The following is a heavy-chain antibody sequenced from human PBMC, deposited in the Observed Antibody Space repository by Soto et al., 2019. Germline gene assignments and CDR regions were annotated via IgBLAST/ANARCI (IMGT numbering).Heavy chain of an antibody. Sequence: PGGSLRLSCEVSGFTFSMYSMSWVRQSPGKGLEWVAKIPQDGVDGHYADSVKGRFIISRDNDKNSLHLQLNNLRAEDTAVYYCARDHLILPAHDFLYGSDVRGRGATFTVSS. D-gene: IGHD2-21*02. CDR2: IPQDGVDG. V-gene: IGHV3-7*03. CDR3: ARDHLILPAHDFLYGSDV. J-gene: IGHJ6*02. CDR1: GFTFSMYS.